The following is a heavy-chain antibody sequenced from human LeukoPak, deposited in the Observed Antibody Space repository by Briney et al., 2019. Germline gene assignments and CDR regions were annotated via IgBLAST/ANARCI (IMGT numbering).Heavy chain of an antibody. D-gene: IGHD2-2*03. CDR2: IRYDGSNK. V-gene: IGHV3-30*02. CDR1: GFTFSSYG. CDR3: AKELDIVVVPAAEPLDY. J-gene: IGHJ4*02. Sequence: GGSLRLSCAASGFTFSSYGMHWVRQAPGKGLEWVAFIRYDGSNKYYADSVKGRFTISRDNSKNTLHLQMNSLRAEDTAVYYCAKELDIVVVPAAEPLDYWGQGTLVTVSS.